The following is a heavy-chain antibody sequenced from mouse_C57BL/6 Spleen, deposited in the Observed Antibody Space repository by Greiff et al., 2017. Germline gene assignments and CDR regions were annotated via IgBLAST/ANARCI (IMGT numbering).Heavy chain of an antibody. V-gene: IGHV5-17*01. CDR3: ATYYYGSSHYAMDY. J-gene: IGHJ4*01. Sequence: EVMLVESGGGLVKPGGSLKLSCAASGFTFSDYGIHWVRQAPEKGLEWVAYISSGSSTIYYADTVKGRFTISRDNAKNTLFLQMTSLRSEDTAMYYCATYYYGSSHYAMDYWGQGTSVTVSS. D-gene: IGHD1-1*01. CDR2: ISSGSSTI. CDR1: GFTFSDYG.